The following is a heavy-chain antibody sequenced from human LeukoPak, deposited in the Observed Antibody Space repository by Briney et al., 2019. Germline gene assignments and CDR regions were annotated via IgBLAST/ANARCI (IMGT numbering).Heavy chain of an antibody. Sequence: GGSLRLSCAASGFTFSDYYMSWIRQAPGKGLEWVSYISSSGSTIYYADSVQGRFTISRDNAKNSLYLQMNSLRAEDTAVYYCARDHRAATYYFDYWGQGTLVTVSS. V-gene: IGHV3-11*01. D-gene: IGHD2-15*01. CDR2: ISSSGSTI. CDR3: ARDHRAATYYFDY. CDR1: GFTFSDYY. J-gene: IGHJ4*02.